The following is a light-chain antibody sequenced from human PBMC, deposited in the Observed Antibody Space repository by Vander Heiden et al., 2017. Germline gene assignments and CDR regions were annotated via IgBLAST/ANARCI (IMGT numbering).Light chain of an antibody. CDR3: QQYGSSPKT. CDR2: GAS. J-gene: IGKJ1*01. Sequence: EIVLTQSPVTLSLSPGERATLSCRASQSVNSNYLAWYQQKPGQAPRVLISGASSRATGIPDRFSGSGSGTDFTLTISRLEPEDFAVYYCQQYGSSPKTFGPGTKVEIK. V-gene: IGKV3-20*01. CDR1: QSVNSNY.